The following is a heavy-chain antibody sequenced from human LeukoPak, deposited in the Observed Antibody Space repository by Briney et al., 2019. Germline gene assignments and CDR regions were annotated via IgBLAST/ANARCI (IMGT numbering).Heavy chain of an antibody. J-gene: IGHJ4*02. CDR2: ISSSGSTM. V-gene: IGHV3-48*03. D-gene: IGHD6-13*01. Sequence: GGSLRLSCAASGFTFSSYEMNWVRQAPGKGLEWVSYISSSGSTMYYADSVKGRFTISRDNAKNSLYLQMNSLRAEDTAVYYCARGLAAAGTPYWGQGTLVTVSS. CDR3: ARGLAAAGTPY. CDR1: GFTFSSYE.